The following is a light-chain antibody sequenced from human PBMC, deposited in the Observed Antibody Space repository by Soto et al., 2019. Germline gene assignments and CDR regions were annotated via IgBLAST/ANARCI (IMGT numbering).Light chain of an antibody. CDR3: SSYAGSNNVVV. Sequence: QSALTQPPSASGSPGQSVTISCTGPSSDVGGYNYVSWYQQHPGKAPQTMIYEVSKRPSGVPDRFSGSKSGNTASLTVSGLQAEDEADYYCSSYAGSNNVVVFGGGTKVTVL. CDR1: SSDVGGYNY. J-gene: IGLJ2*01. CDR2: EVS. V-gene: IGLV2-8*01.